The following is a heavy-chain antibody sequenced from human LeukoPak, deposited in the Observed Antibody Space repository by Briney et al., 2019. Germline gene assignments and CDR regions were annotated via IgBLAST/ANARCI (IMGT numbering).Heavy chain of an antibody. D-gene: IGHD3-22*01. J-gene: IGHJ4*02. Sequence: GGPFGPSCQAPGFTSGTAWRTWVGQAPGKGLEWFGRFKSKTDGGTTDYAAPVKGRFTISRDDSKNTLYLQMNSLKTEDTAVYYCTTMYYYDCSGYSAYWGQGTLVTVSS. CDR1: GFTSGTAW. CDR2: FKSKTDGGTT. V-gene: IGHV3-15*01. CDR3: TTMYYYDCSGYSAY.